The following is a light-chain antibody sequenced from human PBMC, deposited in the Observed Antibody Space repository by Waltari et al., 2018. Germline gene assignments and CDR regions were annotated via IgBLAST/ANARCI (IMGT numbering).Light chain of an antibody. Sequence: EIVMTQSPATLSVSPGEGVTLSCRASRSVTNTLAWYQQKPGQAPRILMYDASTRAAGIPGRFSGSKSGTEFTLTINGLQSEDFAVYFCQQYYNWPLTFGPGTKVDIK. CDR3: QQYYNWPLT. J-gene: IGKJ3*01. CDR2: DAS. CDR1: RSVTNT. V-gene: IGKV3-15*01.